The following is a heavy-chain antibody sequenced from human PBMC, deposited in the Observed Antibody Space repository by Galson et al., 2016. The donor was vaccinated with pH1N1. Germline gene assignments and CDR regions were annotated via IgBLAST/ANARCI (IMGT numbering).Heavy chain of an antibody. CDR3: TRHARFCGGGSCYSGWFDP. CDR2: IYPGDSDT. J-gene: IGHJ5*02. D-gene: IGHD2-15*01. CDR1: GYNFTNYW. V-gene: IGHV5-51*01. Sequence: QSGAEVKKPGDSLKISCKVSGYNFTNYWIGWVRQMPGKGLEWMGIIYPGDSDTKYSPSFQGHVTISADRSITTAYLQWSSLRASDTAIYYCTRHARFCGGGSCYSGWFDPWGQGTLVTGSS.